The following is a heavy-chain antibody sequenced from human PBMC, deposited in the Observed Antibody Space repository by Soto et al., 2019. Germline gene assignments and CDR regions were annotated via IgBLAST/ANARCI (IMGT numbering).Heavy chain of an antibody. CDR1: GFTVTAHY. Sequence: EAQLVESGGGLIQPGGSLGLSCAASGFTVTAHYVAWVRQAPGKGLEWVSLIYSGGGKYYADSVKGRFTISRDTSEKTFYLQMNSLRSEDTAVYYCARSDPAYAYGLNVWGQGTTVTVSS. D-gene: IGHD3-10*01. V-gene: IGHV3-53*01. CDR3: ARSDPAYAYGLNV. CDR2: IYSGGGK. J-gene: IGHJ6*02.